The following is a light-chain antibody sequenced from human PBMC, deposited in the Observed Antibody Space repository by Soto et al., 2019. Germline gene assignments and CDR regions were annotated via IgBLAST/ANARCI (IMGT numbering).Light chain of an antibody. CDR2: GAS. Sequence: EIMMTQSPATLSVYPGERATLSCRASQSVSSNLAWYQQKPGQAPRLLIYGASTRATGIPARFSGSGSGTEFTLTISSLEPEDFAVYYCQQRSNWPSFGQGTRLEIK. V-gene: IGKV3-15*01. CDR3: QQRSNWPS. J-gene: IGKJ5*01. CDR1: QSVSSN.